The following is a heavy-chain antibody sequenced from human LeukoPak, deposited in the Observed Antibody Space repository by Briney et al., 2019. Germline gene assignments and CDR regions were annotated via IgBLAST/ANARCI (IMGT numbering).Heavy chain of an antibody. Sequence: GGSLRLSCTASGFSFSGYYMSWIRQAPGKGLEWGSKISSSSSYKNYADSVKGRFTISRDNAKNSLYLQMNSLRAEDTAVYYCARDQEVATTDWGQGTLVTVSS. CDR1: GFSFSGYY. J-gene: IGHJ4*02. CDR2: ISSSSSYK. CDR3: ARDQEVATTD. D-gene: IGHD5-12*01. V-gene: IGHV3-11*06.